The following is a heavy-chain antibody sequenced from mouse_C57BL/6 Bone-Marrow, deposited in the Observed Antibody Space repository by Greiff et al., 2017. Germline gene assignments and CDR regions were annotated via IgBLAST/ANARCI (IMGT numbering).Heavy chain of an antibody. CDR2: INPSSGYT. D-gene: IGHD2-1*01. CDR3: ASCIYDGRGYDMDY. V-gene: IGHV1-7*01. J-gene: IGHJ4*01. Sequence: QVQLQQSGAELAKPGASVKLSCKASGYTFTSYWMHWVKQRPGQGLEWIGYINPSSGYTKYTQKFKDKATLTAAKSSSPAYMQLSSLTYEDSAVYDCASCIYDGRGYDMDYWGQGTTVTVSS. CDR1: GYTFTSYW.